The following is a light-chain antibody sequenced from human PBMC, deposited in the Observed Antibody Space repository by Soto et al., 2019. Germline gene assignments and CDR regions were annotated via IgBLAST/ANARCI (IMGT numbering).Light chain of an antibody. V-gene: IGLV2-14*01. Sequence: VLTQPASVSGSAGQSITISCSGTMRDVGAYNLVSWYQQHPGTAPKLIIYEVRNRPSGISSRFSGSRSGNTASLTIYGLQPEDEGAYYCSAQPARSTLVFRGATTVTVL. CDR2: EVR. CDR3: SAQPARSTLV. J-gene: IGLJ3*02. CDR1: MRDVGAYNL.